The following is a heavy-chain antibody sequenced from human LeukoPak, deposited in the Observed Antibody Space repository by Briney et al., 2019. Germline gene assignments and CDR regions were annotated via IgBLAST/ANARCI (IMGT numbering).Heavy chain of an antibody. CDR2: ISYDGSNK. V-gene: IGHV3-30*03. J-gene: IGHJ5*02. CDR3: ARAGDYGDMWFDP. D-gene: IGHD4-17*01. Sequence: GGSLRLSCAASGFTFSSYGMHWVRQAPGKGLEWVAVISYDGSNKYYADSVKGRFTISRDNSKNTLYLQMNSLRAEDTAVYYCARAGDYGDMWFDPWGQGTLVTVSS. CDR1: GFTFSSYG.